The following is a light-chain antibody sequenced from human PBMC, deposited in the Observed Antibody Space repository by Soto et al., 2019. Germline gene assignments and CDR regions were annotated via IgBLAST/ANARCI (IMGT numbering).Light chain of an antibody. CDR1: LSLSSY. J-gene: IGKJ1*01. CDR3: QQRGHCPA. Sequence: EVVLTQFPATLSLSPGDRAILSCRASLSLSSYFTWYQHKPGQAHRLLFYDVSNRANGIPERSSSSASGTTFTLTLSSIEPQDFAISYCQQRGHCPAFGQGNNVAFK. V-gene: IGKV3-11*01. CDR2: DVS.